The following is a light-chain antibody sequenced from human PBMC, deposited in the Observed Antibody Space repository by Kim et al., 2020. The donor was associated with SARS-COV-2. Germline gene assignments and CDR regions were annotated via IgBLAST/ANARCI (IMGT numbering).Light chain of an antibody. Sequence: SASGGSRVTVTCRASQRIIKYLKWYQQKPGEAPRVVIFGASTLQSGVPSRFSGSGSGTDFTLTISSLQPEDSATYFCQQTFSTPYSFGQGTKLEI. CDR2: GAS. V-gene: IGKV1-39*01. CDR3: QQTFSTPYS. CDR1: QRIIKY. J-gene: IGKJ2*03.